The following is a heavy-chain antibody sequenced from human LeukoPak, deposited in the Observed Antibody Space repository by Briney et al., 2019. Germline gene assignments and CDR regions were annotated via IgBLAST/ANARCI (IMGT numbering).Heavy chain of an antibody. CDR3: AGYRVGWFYYFDY. Sequence: GGSLRLSCAASGFTFSSYWMSWVRQAPGKGLEWVANIKQDGSEKYYVDSVKGRFTISRDNAKNSLYLQMNSLRAEDTAVYYCAGYRVGWFYYFDYWGQGTLVTVSS. J-gene: IGHJ4*02. CDR2: IKQDGSEK. V-gene: IGHV3-7*03. CDR1: GFTFSSYW. D-gene: IGHD6-19*01.